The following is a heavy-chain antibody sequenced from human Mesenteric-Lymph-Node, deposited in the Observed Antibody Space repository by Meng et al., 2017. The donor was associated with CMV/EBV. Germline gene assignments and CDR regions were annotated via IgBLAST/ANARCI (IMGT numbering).Heavy chain of an antibody. CDR1: GGSISSSSYY. D-gene: IGHD3-10*01. CDR2: IYYSGST. V-gene: IGHV4-39*07. CDR3: ARGPGSYGSGSYYNRWFDP. J-gene: IGHJ5*02. Sequence: SETLSLTCTVSGGSISSSSYYWGWIRQPPGKGLEWIGSIYYSGSTYYNPSLKSRVTISVDTSKNQFSLKLSSVTAADTAVYYCARGPGSYGSGSYYNRWFDPWGQGTLVTVSS.